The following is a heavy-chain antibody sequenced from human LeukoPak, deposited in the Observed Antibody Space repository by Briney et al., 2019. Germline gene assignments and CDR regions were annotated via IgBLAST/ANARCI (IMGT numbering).Heavy chain of an antibody. CDR2: IKQDGTQK. CDR3: ARDCGSDCSQAFDI. J-gene: IGHJ4*02. D-gene: IGHD2-21*02. Sequence: GGSLRLSCAASGFTFSNYWMSWVRQAPGKGLEWVADIKQDGTQKYYVDSVEGRFTISRDNGKNSLYLQMNSLRVEDTAVYYCARDCGSDCSQAFDIWGQGTLVTASS. CDR1: GFTFSNYW. V-gene: IGHV3-7*05.